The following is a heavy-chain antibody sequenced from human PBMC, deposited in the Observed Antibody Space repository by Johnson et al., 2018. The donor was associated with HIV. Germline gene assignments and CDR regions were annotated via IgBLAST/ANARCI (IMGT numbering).Heavy chain of an antibody. J-gene: IGHJ3*01. D-gene: IGHD1-26*01. V-gene: IGHV3-30-3*01. CDR2: ISFDGSNK. CDR1: EFTFSSYA. CDR3: ARRDSGSLSFDL. Sequence: QVQLVESGGGVVQPGRSLRLSCAASEFTFSSYAIHWVRQAPGKGLEWVAVISFDGSNKYYADSVKGRFTISRDNDKSSVYMQMNNLRAEDTAFYYCARRDSGSLSFDLWGQGTMVTVSS.